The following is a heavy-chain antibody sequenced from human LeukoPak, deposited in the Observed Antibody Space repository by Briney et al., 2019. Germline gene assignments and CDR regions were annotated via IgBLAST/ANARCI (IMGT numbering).Heavy chain of an antibody. Sequence: ASVKVSCKASGSTFTSYYMHWVRQAPGQGLEWMGIINPSGGSTSYAQKFQGRVTMTRDTSTSTVYMELSSLRSEDTAVYYCASATYYYDSSGYDWGQGTLVTVSS. CDR2: INPSGGST. J-gene: IGHJ4*02. D-gene: IGHD3-22*01. V-gene: IGHV1-46*01. CDR1: GSTFTSYY. CDR3: ASATYYYDSSGYD.